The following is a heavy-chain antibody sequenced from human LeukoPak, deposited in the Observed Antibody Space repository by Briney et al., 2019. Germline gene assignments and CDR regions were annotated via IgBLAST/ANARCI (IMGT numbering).Heavy chain of an antibody. J-gene: IGHJ4*02. CDR1: GFTFDDYA. Sequence: GGSLRLSCAASGFTFDDYAMHWVRQAPGKGLEWVSGISWNSGSIGYADSVKGRFTISRDNAKNSLYLQMNSLRAEDTALYYCAKDIFGDYGGADYWGQGTLVTVSS. CDR3: AKDIFGDYGGADY. CDR2: ISWNSGSI. V-gene: IGHV3-9*01. D-gene: IGHD4-23*01.